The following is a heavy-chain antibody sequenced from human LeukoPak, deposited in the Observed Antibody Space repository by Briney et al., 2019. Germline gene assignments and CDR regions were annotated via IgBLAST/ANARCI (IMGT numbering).Heavy chain of an antibody. Sequence: GGSLRLSCAASGFTFSSYAMSWVRQAPGKGLEWVSTISNSGGNTYYADSVKGRFTISRDNSKNTLYLQMNSLRAEDTAVYYCARETISHHRTGFDYWGQGTLVTVSS. J-gene: IGHJ4*02. CDR2: ISNSGGNT. V-gene: IGHV3-23*01. D-gene: IGHD1-14*01. CDR1: GFTFSSYA. CDR3: ARETISHHRTGFDY.